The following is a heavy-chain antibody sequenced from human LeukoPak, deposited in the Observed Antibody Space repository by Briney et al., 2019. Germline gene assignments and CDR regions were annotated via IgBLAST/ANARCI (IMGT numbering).Heavy chain of an antibody. J-gene: IGHJ5*02. CDR3: ARGRSGDDDFWSGYYTNYFDP. D-gene: IGHD3-3*01. CDR2: IYTTGST. Sequence: SETLSLTCTVSGGSISSGSYYWSWIRQPAGKGLEWIGRIYTTGSTNYNPSLKSRLTISVDTSKNQFSLKLRSVTAADTAVYYCARGRSGDDDFWSGYYTNYFDPWGQGTLVTVSS. V-gene: IGHV4-61*02. CDR1: GGSISSGSYY.